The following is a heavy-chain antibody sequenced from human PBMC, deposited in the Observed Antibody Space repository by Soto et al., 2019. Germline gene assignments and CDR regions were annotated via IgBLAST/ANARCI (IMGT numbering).Heavy chain of an antibody. V-gene: IGHV3-21*01. D-gene: IGHD3-10*01. CDR3: ARAHYSVSGSLSDF. Sequence: EVQLVESGGGLVKPGGCLRLSCAASGFTFSTYNMSWVRQTPGKGLEWVSSISGGGSYIFYADSVKGRFTISRDNAKDSLYLQMTSLRSEDTALYYCARAHYSVSGSLSDFWGQGTLVTVSS. J-gene: IGHJ4*02. CDR2: ISGGGSYI. CDR1: GFTFSTYN.